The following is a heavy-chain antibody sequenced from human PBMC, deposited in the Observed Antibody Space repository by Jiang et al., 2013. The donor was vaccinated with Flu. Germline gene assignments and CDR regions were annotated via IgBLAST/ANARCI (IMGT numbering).Heavy chain of an antibody. CDR2: ISYDGSNK. J-gene: IGHJ2*01. CDR1: GFTFNTYA. Sequence: LESGGGVVQPGRSLRLSCAASGFTFNTYAMHWVRQAPGKGLEWVAVISYDGSNKYYADSVKGRFTMSRDNSKKTVFLQMNSLRPEDTAVYYCAKDGGPGRYFDLWGRGTLVTVSS. CDR3: AKDGGPGRYFDL. D-gene: IGHD3-16*01. V-gene: IGHV3-30*18.